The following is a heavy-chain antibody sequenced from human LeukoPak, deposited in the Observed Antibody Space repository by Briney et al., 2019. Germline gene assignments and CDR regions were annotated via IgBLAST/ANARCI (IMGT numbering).Heavy chain of an antibody. CDR2: ISWNSGSI. J-gene: IGHJ4*02. D-gene: IGHD5-18*01. CDR1: GFTFDDYA. V-gene: IGHV3-9*01. Sequence: GGSLRLSCAASGFTFDDYAMHWVRQAPGKGLEWVSGISWNSGSIGYADSVKGRFTISRDNAKNSLYLQMNSLRAEDTALYYRAKSQAAMATPFDYWGQGTLVTVSS. CDR3: AKSQAAMATPFDY.